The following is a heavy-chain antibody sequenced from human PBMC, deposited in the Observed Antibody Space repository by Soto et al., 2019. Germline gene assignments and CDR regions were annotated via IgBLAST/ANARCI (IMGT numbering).Heavy chain of an antibody. D-gene: IGHD2-15*01. CDR2: LNPSGGST. CDR1: GYTFTSYY. V-gene: IGHV1-46*01. CDR3: ARDDGSSWYLGYYYRMDV. J-gene: IGHJ6*02. Sequence: GASVKVSCKASGYTFTSYYMHWVRPAPGQGLEWMGILNPSGGSTSYAQKFQGRVTMTRDTSTSTVYMELSSLRSEDTAVYYCARDDGSSWYLGYYYRMDVGGQGTTVTVSS.